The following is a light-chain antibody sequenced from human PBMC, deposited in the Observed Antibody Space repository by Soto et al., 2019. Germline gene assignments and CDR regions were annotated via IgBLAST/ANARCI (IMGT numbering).Light chain of an antibody. Sequence: EIGMPQSPATLSVFPGERATLSCRASQGVSSNLAWYQQKPGQTPRLLIYGASTRATGIPARFSGSGSGTEFTLTISSLQSEDFAVYYCQQYNNWPRTFGQGTEVEIK. CDR3: QQYNNWPRT. J-gene: IGKJ1*01. CDR1: QGVSSN. CDR2: GAS. V-gene: IGKV3-15*01.